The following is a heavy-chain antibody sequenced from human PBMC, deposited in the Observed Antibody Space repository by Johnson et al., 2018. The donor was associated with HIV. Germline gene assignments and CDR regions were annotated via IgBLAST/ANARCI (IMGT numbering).Heavy chain of an antibody. Sequence: VQLVESGGGVVQPGRSLRLSCVASGIIFSSYGMHWVRQAPGKGLEWVAVIWYDGGNKYYADSVKGRFTISRDNSKNTLYLQMNSLRAEDTAVYYCAKDLVGATDALDIWGQGTMVTVSS. V-gene: IGHV3-33*06. CDR2: IWYDGGNK. J-gene: IGHJ3*02. CDR3: AKDLVGATDALDI. D-gene: IGHD1-26*01. CDR1: GIIFSSYG.